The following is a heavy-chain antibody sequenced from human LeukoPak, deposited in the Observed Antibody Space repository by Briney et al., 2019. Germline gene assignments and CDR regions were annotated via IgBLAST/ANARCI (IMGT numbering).Heavy chain of an antibody. CDR3: ARGIDFWSGYYPY. J-gene: IGHJ4*02. Sequence: SETLSLTCTVSGGSISISSYYWGWIRQPPGKGLEWIGSIFYSGSTNYNPSLKSRVTISVDTSKNQFSLKLSSVTAADTAVYYCARGIDFWSGYYPYWGQGTLVTVSS. D-gene: IGHD3-3*01. CDR1: GGSISISSYY. V-gene: IGHV4-39*07. CDR2: IFYSGST.